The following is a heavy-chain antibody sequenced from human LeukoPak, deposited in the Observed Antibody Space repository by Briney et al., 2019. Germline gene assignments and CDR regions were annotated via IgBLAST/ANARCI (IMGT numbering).Heavy chain of an antibody. CDR2: ISPSGGST. CDR1: GYTFTSNY. CDR3: TRDRWGGGYTSRGMDV. J-gene: IGHJ6*04. Sequence: ASVKVSCKAFGYTFTSNYMHWVRQAPGQGPEWMGVISPSGGSTTYAQKFQGRVTLTRDMSTSTDYLELSSLRSEDTAVYYCTRDRWGGGYTSRGMDVWGKGTTVTISS. D-gene: IGHD5-12*01. V-gene: IGHV1-46*03.